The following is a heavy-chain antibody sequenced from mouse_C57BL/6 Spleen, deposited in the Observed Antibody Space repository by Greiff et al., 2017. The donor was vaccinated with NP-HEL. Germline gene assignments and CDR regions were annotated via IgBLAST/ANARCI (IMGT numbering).Heavy chain of an antibody. D-gene: IGHD1-1*01. Sequence: VQLQQPGAELVKPGASVKMSCKASGYTFTSYWITWVKQRPGQGLEWIGDIYPGSGSTNYNEKFKSKATLTVDTSSSTAYMQLSNLTSEDSAVYYCARGDYYGSSYNYAMDYWGQGTSVTVSS. CDR1: GYTFTSYW. J-gene: IGHJ4*01. CDR2: IYPGSGST. V-gene: IGHV1-55*01. CDR3: ARGDYYGSSYNYAMDY.